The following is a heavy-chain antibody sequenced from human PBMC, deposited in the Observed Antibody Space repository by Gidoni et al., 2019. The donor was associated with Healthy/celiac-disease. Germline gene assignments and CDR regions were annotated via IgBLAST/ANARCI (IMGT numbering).Heavy chain of an antibody. V-gene: IGHV1-69*01. CDR1: GGTLSSYA. CDR2: IIPIFGTA. CDR3: ARAKDPDVYGMDV. J-gene: IGHJ6*04. Sequence: LVQSGANVKISCKASGGTLSSYAISWVRQAPGQGLEWLGGIIPIFGTANYAQKFQGRVTITADESTSTAYMELSSLRYEDTAVYYCARAKDPDVYGMDVWGKGTTVTVSS. D-gene: IGHD2-15*01.